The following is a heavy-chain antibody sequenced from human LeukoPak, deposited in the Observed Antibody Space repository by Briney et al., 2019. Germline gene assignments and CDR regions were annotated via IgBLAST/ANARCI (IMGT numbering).Heavy chain of an antibody. CDR3: ARDKGAIAVAGYFDY. Sequence: GGSLRLSCAASGFNLRAYNMNWVRQAPGKGLEWVSSISTSSSYIYYADSVKGRFTISRDNAENSLYLQMHSLRVEDTALYYCARDKGAIAVAGYFDYWGQGTLVTVSS. CDR2: ISTSSSYI. V-gene: IGHV3-21*01. CDR1: GFNLRAYN. J-gene: IGHJ4*02. D-gene: IGHD6-19*01.